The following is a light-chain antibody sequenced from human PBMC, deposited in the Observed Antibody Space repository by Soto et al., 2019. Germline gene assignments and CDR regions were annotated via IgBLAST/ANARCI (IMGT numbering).Light chain of an antibody. Sequence: EVVFTESPGTLSFSPWERSTLSCRASQSLNDNLAWYQQKPGQAPRLLIYRASTRATGVPARFSASGSGTEFTLTISSLQSEDSAVYYCQQYGNSRGTFGQGTRWIS. CDR2: RAS. CDR1: QSLNDN. CDR3: QQYGNSRGT. J-gene: IGKJ1*01. V-gene: IGKV3-15*01.